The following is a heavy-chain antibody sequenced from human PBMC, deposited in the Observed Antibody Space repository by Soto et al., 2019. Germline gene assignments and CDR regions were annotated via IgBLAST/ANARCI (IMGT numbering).Heavy chain of an antibody. CDR1: NDSISSYS. CDR3: ARCRSDWYFDH. Sequence: SETLSLTCTVSNDSISSYSWGWIRQPPGKGLEWIGCISHSGSTNYNPSLNSRVTMSVDTSKSQLSLNLTSVTAADTAVYYCARCRSDWYFDHWAQGTLVTV. J-gene: IGHJ4*02. CDR2: ISHSGST. D-gene: IGHD2-21*02. V-gene: IGHV4-59*01.